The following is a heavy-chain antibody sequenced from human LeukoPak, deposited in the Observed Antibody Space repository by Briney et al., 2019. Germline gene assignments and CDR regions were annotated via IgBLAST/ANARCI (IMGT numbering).Heavy chain of an antibody. J-gene: IGHJ4*02. CDR3: ARAPFIAAAGTQGYNWNLGETDDFDY. Sequence: ASVKVSCKASGYTSTSYGISWVRQAAGQGLEWMGWMNPNSANTGYAQKFQGRVTITRNTSISTAYMELSSLTSEDTAVYYCARAPFIAAAGTQGYNWNLGETDDFDYWGQGTLVTVSS. CDR2: MNPNSANT. CDR1: GYTSTSYG. D-gene: IGHD6-13*01. V-gene: IGHV1-8*03.